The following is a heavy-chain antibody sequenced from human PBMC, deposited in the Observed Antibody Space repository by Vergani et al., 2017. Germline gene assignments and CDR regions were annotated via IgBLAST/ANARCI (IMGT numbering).Heavy chain of an antibody. J-gene: IGHJ4*02. CDR3: TTSHYYDSSGYSRDY. CDR2: IKQDGSEK. CDR1: GFTFSSYW. Sequence: EVQLVESGGGLVQPGGSLRLSCAASGFTFSSYWMSWVRQAPGKGLEWVANIKQDGSEKYYVDSVKGRFTISRDNAKNSLYLQMNSLRAEDTAVYYCTTSHYYDSSGYSRDYWGQGTLVTVSS. D-gene: IGHD3-22*01. V-gene: IGHV3-7*03.